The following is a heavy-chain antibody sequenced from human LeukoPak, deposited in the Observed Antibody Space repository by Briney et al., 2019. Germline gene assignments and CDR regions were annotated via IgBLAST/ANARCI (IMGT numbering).Heavy chain of an antibody. J-gene: IGHJ4*02. V-gene: IGHV4-34*01. CDR1: GGSFSGYY. CDR2: INHRGST. Sequence: PSETLSLTCAVYGGSFSGYYWSWIRQPPGKGLEWIGEINHRGSTNYNPSLKSRVTISVDTSKNQFSLKLSSVTAADTAVYHCAREAMYSYGNNFDYWGQGTLVTVSS. D-gene: IGHD5-18*01. CDR3: AREAMYSYGNNFDY.